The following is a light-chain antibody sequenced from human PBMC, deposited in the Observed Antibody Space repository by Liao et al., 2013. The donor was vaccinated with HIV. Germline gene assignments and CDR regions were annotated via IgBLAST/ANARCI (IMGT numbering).Light chain of an antibody. CDR2: DDT. Sequence: SYELTQPPSVSVSPGQTASITCSGDKLGDKYVSWYHQKPGQSPVLVVYDDTKRPSGIPGRFSGSNSGNTATLTISGTQAMDEADYYCQAWDTSTAYVFGPGTRVTVL. CDR3: QAWDTSTAYV. CDR1: KLGDKY. J-gene: IGLJ1*01. V-gene: IGLV3-1*01.